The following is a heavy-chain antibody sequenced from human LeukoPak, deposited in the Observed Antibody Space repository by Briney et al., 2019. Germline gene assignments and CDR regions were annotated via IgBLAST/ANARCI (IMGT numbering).Heavy chain of an antibody. CDR2: INTDGSSR. CDR1: GFTFSRYW. J-gene: IGHJ4*02. Sequence: GGSLRLSCTASGFTFSRYWMYWVRQAPGKGLVWVSHINTDGSSRSYADSVKGRFTISRDNAKNSLYLQMNSLRAEDTAVYYCARTLSDRITMIVVGFDYWGQGTLVTVSS. V-gene: IGHV3-74*01. CDR3: ARTLSDRITMIVVGFDY. D-gene: IGHD3-22*01.